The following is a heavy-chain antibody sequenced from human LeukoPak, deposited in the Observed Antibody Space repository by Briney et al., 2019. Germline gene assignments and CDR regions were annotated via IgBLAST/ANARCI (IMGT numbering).Heavy chain of an antibody. J-gene: IGHJ4*02. V-gene: IGHV3-23*01. CDR3: AKGGIQLWLGY. CDR1: GFTFSTYV. Sequence: PGGSLRLSCAASGFTFSTYVVNWVRQAPGKGLEWVSAISGSGGSTYYADSVKGRFTISRDNSKNTLYLQMNSLRAEDTAVYYCAKGGIQLWLGYWGQGTLVTVSS. D-gene: IGHD5-18*01. CDR2: ISGSGGST.